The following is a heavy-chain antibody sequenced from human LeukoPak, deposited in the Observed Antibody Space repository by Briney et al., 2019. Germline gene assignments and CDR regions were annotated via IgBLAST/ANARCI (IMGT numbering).Heavy chain of an antibody. CDR3: AKDPGAFDI. CDR2: IWYDGSNK. CDR1: GFTFSSYG. J-gene: IGHJ3*02. V-gene: IGHV3-33*06. Sequence: GRSLRLSCAASGFTFSSYGMHWVRQAPGKGLEWVAVIWYDGSNKYYADSVKGRFTISRDNSKNTLYLQMNSLRAEDTAVYYCAKDPGAFDIWGQGTMVTVSS.